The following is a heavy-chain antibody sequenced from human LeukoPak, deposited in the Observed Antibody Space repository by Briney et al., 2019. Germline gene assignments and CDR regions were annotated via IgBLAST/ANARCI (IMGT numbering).Heavy chain of an antibody. Sequence: GGPLKISVQGSGSPFTSFWFGWVRQLQGKGLRWMGIFYPVDSDTTNSPPFQGHVPTSAKKSISTAYLQWRSLKASDTAMYYCARPSGITMVRGVDYGDAFDIWGQGTMVTVSS. CDR3: ARPSGITMVRGVDYGDAFDI. CDR2: FYPVDSDT. CDR1: GSPFTSFW. J-gene: IGHJ3*02. D-gene: IGHD3-10*01. V-gene: IGHV5-51*01.